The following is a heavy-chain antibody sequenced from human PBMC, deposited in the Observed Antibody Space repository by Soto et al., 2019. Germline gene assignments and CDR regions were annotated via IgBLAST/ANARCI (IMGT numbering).Heavy chain of an antibody. CDR1: GGTFSSYA. Sequence: QVQLVQSGAEVKKPGSSVKVSCKASGGTFSSYAISWVRQAPGQGLEWMGGIIPIFGTANYAQKFQGRVTITADESTSTAYMELSSLRSEDTAVYYCARGPEYSSSSVVDYYYYYGTDVWGQGTTVTVSS. V-gene: IGHV1-69*01. CDR3: ARGPEYSSSSVVDYYYYYGTDV. D-gene: IGHD6-6*01. J-gene: IGHJ6*02. CDR2: IIPIFGTA.